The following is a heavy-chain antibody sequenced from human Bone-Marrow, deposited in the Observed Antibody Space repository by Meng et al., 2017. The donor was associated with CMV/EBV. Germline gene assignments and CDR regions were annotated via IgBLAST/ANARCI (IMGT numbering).Heavy chain of an antibody. V-gene: IGHV4-34*01. CDR2: INHSGST. CDR1: GGSFSGYY. D-gene: IGHD2/OR15-2a*01. Sequence: SETLSLTCAVYGGSFSGYYWSWIRQPPGKGLEWIGEINHSGSTNYNPSLKSRVTISVDMSKNQFSLKLSSVTAADTAVYYCASRRGYYYYGMDVWGQGTTVTGSS. J-gene: IGHJ6*02. CDR3: ASRRGYYYYGMDV.